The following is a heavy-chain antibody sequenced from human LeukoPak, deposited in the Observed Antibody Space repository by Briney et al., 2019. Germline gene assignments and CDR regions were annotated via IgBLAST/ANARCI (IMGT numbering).Heavy chain of an antibody. D-gene: IGHD3-10*02. Sequence: GGSLRLSCAASGFTFSSYWMHWVRQAPGKGLVWVSRINSDGSSTSYADSVKGRFTISRDNAKNTLYLQMNSLRAEDTAVYYCAELGITMIGGVWGKGTTVTISS. CDR2: INSDGSST. J-gene: IGHJ6*04. CDR1: GFTFSSYW. V-gene: IGHV3-74*01. CDR3: AELGITMIGGV.